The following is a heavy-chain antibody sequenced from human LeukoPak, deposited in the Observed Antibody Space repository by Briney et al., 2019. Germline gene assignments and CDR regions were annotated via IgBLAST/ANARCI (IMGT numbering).Heavy chain of an antibody. Sequence: SETLSLTCTVSGGSMSGYFWSWIRQPPGKGLEWIGYIYYSGSTNYNPSLKSRVTISVDTSKNQFSLKLSSVTAADTAVYYCARSRDGYNWRAFDIWGQGTMVTVSS. J-gene: IGHJ3*02. CDR1: GGSMSGYF. CDR3: ARSRDGYNWRAFDI. V-gene: IGHV4-59*01. CDR2: IYYSGST. D-gene: IGHD5-24*01.